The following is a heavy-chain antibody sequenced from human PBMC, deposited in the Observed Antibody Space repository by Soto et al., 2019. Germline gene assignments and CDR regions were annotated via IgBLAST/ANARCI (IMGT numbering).Heavy chain of an antibody. J-gene: IGHJ5*02. V-gene: IGHV1-24*01. D-gene: IGHD6-13*01. CDR1: GYTLTELS. Sequence: GASVKVSCKVSGYTLTELSMHWVRQAPGKGLEWMGGFDPEDGETIYAQKFQGRVTMTEDTSTDTAYMELSSLRSEDTAVYYCATVAAAGTWYWFDPWGQGTLVTVS. CDR2: FDPEDGET. CDR3: ATVAAAGTWYWFDP.